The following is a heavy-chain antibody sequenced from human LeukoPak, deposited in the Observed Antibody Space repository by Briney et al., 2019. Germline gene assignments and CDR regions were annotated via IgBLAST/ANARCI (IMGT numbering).Heavy chain of an antibody. Sequence: SETLSLTCAVYGGSFSGYYWSWIRQPPGKGLEWIGEINHSGGTNYNPSLKSRVTISVDTSKNQFSLKLSSVTAADTAVYYCASGGYYDILTGHDYWGQGTLVTVSS. CDR1: GGSFSGYY. V-gene: IGHV4-34*01. D-gene: IGHD3-9*01. CDR2: INHSGGT. CDR3: ASGGYYDILTGHDY. J-gene: IGHJ4*02.